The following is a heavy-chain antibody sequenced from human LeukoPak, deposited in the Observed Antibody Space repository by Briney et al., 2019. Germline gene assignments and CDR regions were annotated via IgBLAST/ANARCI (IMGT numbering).Heavy chain of an antibody. D-gene: IGHD6-13*01. CDR3: ASLWGRIAAAGTGFDY. Sequence: GGSLRLSCAASGFTFSDYYMSWIRLAPGKGLEWVSYISSSGSTIYYADSVKGRFTISRDNAKNSLYLQMNSLRAEDTAVYYCASLWGRIAAAGTGFDYWGQGTLVTVSS. J-gene: IGHJ4*02. CDR1: GFTFSDYY. V-gene: IGHV3-11*04. CDR2: ISSSGSTI.